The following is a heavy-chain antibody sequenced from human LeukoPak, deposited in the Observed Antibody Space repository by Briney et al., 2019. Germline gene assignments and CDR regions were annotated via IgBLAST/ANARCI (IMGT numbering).Heavy chain of an antibody. D-gene: IGHD3-22*01. CDR1: GFTFSSYG. J-gene: IGHJ4*02. V-gene: IGHV3-30*02. CDR2: IRYDGSNK. CDR3: TKDDGYYDSSGSFLFDS. Sequence: GGSLRLSCAASGFTFSSYGMHWVRQAPGKGLEWVAFIRYDGSNKYYADSVKGRFTISRDNSKNTLYLQMNSLRAEDTAVYYCTKDDGYYDSSGSFLFDSWGQGTLVPVSS.